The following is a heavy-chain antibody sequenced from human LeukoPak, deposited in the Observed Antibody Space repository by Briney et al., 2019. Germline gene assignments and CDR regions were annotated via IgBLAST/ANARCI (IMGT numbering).Heavy chain of an antibody. J-gene: IGHJ2*01. CDR1: GFTFSSYD. CDR2: SGGDGGST. CDR3: AKALNYWYFDL. V-gene: IGHV3-23*01. Sequence: GGSLRLSCAASGFTFSSYDMSWVRQAPGKGLEWVSASGGDGGSTYADSVKGRFTISRDNTKNTLYLQMNSLRAEDTATYYCAKALNYWYFDLWGRGNLVTVSS.